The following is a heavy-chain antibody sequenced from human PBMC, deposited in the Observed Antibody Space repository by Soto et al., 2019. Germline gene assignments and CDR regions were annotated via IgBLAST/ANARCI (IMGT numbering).Heavy chain of an antibody. J-gene: IGHJ5*02. D-gene: IGHD2-2*01. CDR3: AKERYCSTTDCHVHFGA. V-gene: IGHV3-23*01. CDR1: RFPCSSYA. CDR2: LLGSGGST. Sequence: PGGSLKLSCAASRFPCSSYAISWVRQAPGKGLAWVSGLLGSGGSTYYADSVKFRLSISRENSTHTLYLQMNSLRAEDTPVYYCAKERYCSTTDCHVHFGAWGPGTQGTV.